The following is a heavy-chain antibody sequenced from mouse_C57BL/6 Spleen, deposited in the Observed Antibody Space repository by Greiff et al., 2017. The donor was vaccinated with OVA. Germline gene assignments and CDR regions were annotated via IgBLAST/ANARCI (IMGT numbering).Heavy chain of an antibody. CDR2: IYWDDDK. CDR3: ARRVYGSSYGGYFDV. CDR1: GFSLSTSGMG. V-gene: IGHV8-12*01. D-gene: IGHD1-1*01. Sequence: ESGPGILQSSQTLSLTCSFSGFSLSTSGMGVSWIRQPSGKGLEWLAHIYWDDDKRYNPSLKSRLTISKDTSRTQVFLKITSVDTADTATDYCARRVYGSSYGGYFDVWGTGTTVTVSS. J-gene: IGHJ1*03.